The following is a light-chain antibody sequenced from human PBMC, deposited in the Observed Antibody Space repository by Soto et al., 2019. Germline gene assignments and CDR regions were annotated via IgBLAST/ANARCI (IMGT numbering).Light chain of an antibody. CDR3: QHYNSYSGT. CDR1: QSISTW. Sequence: DIQMTQSPSTLSASVGDRVTITCRDSQSISTWLAWFQQKPGKAPKLLVYRASSLESGVPSRFSVSGSGTEFTLTISSLQPDDFATYYCQHYNSYSGTFGPGTKVDIK. CDR2: RAS. V-gene: IGKV1-5*03. J-gene: IGKJ3*01.